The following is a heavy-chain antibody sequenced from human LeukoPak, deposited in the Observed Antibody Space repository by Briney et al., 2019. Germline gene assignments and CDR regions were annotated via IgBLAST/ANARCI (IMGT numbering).Heavy chain of an antibody. D-gene: IGHD7-27*01. Sequence: SETLSLTCTVSGGSISSYYWSWIRQPPGKGLEWIGYIYYSGSTNYNPSLKSRVTISVDTSKNQFSLKLSSVTAADTAVHYCARDYLGNSGLWGQGTLVTVSS. CDR2: IYYSGST. V-gene: IGHV4-59*01. CDR3: ARDYLGNSGL. CDR1: GGSISSYY. J-gene: IGHJ4*02.